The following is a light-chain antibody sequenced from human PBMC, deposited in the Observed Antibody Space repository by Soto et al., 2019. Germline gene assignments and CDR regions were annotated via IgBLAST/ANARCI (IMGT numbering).Light chain of an antibody. CDR3: QQYDTYAT. CDR2: KAS. V-gene: IGKV1-5*03. Sequence: DIQMTQSPSTLSASVGDRVTITCRASQDISIWLAWYQQKPGKAPKLLIYKASTLESGVPSRFVGRVSGTEFTRTISSLQPDDIASYYCQQYDTYATFGQGTKVEIK. J-gene: IGKJ1*01. CDR1: QDISIW.